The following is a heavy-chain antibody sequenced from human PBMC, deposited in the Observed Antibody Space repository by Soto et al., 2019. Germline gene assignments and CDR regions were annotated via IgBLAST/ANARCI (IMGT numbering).Heavy chain of an antibody. CDR3: AKDRSNYVY. CDR2: ISGSGGRK. CDR1: GFTFSSYA. Sequence: EVQLLESGGGLVQPGGSLRLSCAASGFTFSSYAMSWVRQAPGKGLEWVPAISGSGGRKDYAGHVKGRFTISRDNSKNTLYLQMNSRRAEDTAVYYCAKDRSNYVYWGQGTLVTVSS. V-gene: IGHV3-23*01. D-gene: IGHD4-4*01. J-gene: IGHJ4*02.